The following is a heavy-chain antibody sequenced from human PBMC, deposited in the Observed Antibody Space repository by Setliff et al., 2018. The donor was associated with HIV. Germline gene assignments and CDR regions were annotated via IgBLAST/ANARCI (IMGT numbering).Heavy chain of an antibody. Sequence: PSETLSLTCTVSGVSLSSESYYWGWVRQPPGKALEWVGSMYYNGKIFYSPSLRSRVTIFVDSSKNELSLRLQSVTAADTAVYYCARXXESTGSWFSSWYSYDMDVWGQGTTVTVSS. V-gene: IGHV4-39*01. CDR1: GVSLSSESYY. CDR2: MYYNGKI. CDR3: ARXXESTGSWFSSWYSYDMDV. J-gene: IGHJ6*02. D-gene: IGHD2-15*01.